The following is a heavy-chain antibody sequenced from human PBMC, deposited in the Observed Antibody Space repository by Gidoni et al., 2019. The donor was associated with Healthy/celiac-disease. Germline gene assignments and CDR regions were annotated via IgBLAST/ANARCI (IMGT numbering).Heavy chain of an antibody. CDR2: IYHGGST. CDR1: GRSLSRSNW. J-gene: IGHJ5*02. D-gene: IGHD2-15*01. Sequence: QVQLQESGPGLVKPSGTLSLTCAVPGRSLSRSNWWSWVRQPPGKGLEWIGEIYHGGSTNYNPSLKSRVTISVDKSKNQFSLKLSSVTAADTAVYYCARDRCSGGSCYGWFDPWGQGTLVTVSS. V-gene: IGHV4-4*02. CDR3: ARDRCSGGSCYGWFDP.